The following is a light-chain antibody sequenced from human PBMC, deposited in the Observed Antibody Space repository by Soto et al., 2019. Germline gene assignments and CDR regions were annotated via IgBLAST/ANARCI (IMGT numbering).Light chain of an antibody. CDR2: DVS. CDR1: SSDVGGYNY. V-gene: IGLV2-14*03. J-gene: IGLJ1*01. CDR3: CSYAATYTYV. Sequence: QSALTQPASVSGSPGQSITISCTGTSSDVGGYNYVSWYQHHPGKAPKLMIYDVSNRPSGVSNRFSGSKSGNTASLTISGLQPEDEADYYCCSYAATYTYVFGTGTKVTVL.